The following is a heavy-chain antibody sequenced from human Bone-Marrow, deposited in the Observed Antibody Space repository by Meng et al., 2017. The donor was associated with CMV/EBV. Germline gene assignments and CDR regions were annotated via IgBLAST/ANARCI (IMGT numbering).Heavy chain of an antibody. CDR3: ARGDGDYGYD. V-gene: IGHV4-34*01. J-gene: IGHJ4*02. Sequence: GSLRLSCAVYGGSFSGYYWSWIRQPPGKGLEWIGEINHSGSTNYNPSLKSRVTISVDTSKNQFSLKLSSVTAADTAVYYCARGDGDYGYDWGQGTLVTVSS. CDR2: INHSGST. CDR1: GGSFSGYY. D-gene: IGHD4-17*01.